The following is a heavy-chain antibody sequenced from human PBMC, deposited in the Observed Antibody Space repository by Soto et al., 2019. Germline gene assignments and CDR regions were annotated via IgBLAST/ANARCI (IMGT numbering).Heavy chain of an antibody. CDR3: ARDDGYSYGRAFDY. J-gene: IGHJ4*02. V-gene: IGHV3-21*01. CDR2: ISSSSSYI. CDR1: GFTFSSYS. D-gene: IGHD5-18*01. Sequence: PGGSLRLSCAASGFTFSSYSMNWVRQAPGKGLEWVSSISSSSSYIYYADSVKGRFTISRDNAKNSLYLQMNSLRAEDTAVYYCARDDGYSYGRAFDYWGQGTLVTVSS.